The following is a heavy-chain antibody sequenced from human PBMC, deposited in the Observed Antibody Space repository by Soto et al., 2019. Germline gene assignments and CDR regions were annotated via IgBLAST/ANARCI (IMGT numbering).Heavy chain of an antibody. D-gene: IGHD1-26*01. J-gene: IGHJ4*02. V-gene: IGHV4-59*01. Sequence: SETLSLTCTVSGGSISSYYWSWIRQPPGKGLEWIGYIYYSGSTNYNPSLKSRVTISVDTSKNQFSLKLSSVTAADTAVYYCAGIGREQQIDYWGQGTLVTVSS. CDR2: IYYSGST. CDR1: GGSISSYY. CDR3: AGIGREQQIDY.